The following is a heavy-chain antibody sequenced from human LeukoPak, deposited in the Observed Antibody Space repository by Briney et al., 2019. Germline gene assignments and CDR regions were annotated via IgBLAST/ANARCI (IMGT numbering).Heavy chain of an antibody. D-gene: IGHD6-13*01. Sequence: ASVKVSCKASGYTFTNYGISWMRQAPGQGLEWMGWISAYNANTYYAQKLQGRVTMTTDTSTSTAYMELRSLRSDDTAVYYCARDFYSSPDYWGQGTLVTVSS. J-gene: IGHJ4*02. CDR3: ARDFYSSPDY. CDR2: ISAYNANT. V-gene: IGHV1-18*01. CDR1: GYTFTNYG.